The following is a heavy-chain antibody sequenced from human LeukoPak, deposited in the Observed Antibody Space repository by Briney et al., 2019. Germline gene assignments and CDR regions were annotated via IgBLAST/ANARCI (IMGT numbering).Heavy chain of an antibody. CDR1: RGTFSSYA. J-gene: IGHJ6*03. V-gene: IGHV1-69*05. Sequence: GASVKVSCKASRGTFSSYAISWVRQAPGQGLEWMGGIIPIFGTANYAQKFQGRVTMTRDMSTSTVYVELSSLRSEDTAVYYCARVAAEVVGVPGAIGFGWLRRDYYYMDVWGKGTTVTVSS. CDR3: ARVAAEVVGVPGAIGFGWLRRDYYYMDV. D-gene: IGHD2-2*02. CDR2: IIPIFGTA.